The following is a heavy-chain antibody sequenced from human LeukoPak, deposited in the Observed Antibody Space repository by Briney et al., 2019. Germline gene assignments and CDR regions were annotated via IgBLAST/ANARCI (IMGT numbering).Heavy chain of an antibody. CDR2: INHSGST. D-gene: IGHD2/OR15-2a*01. Sequence: SETLSLTCAVYGGSFSGYYWSWIRQPPGKGLEWIGEINHSGSTIYKSSLKSRVTTSVDTSKNQFSLKLSSVTAADTAVYYCARTNNVFYYFDYWGQGTLVTVSS. J-gene: IGHJ4*02. CDR3: ARTNNVFYYFDY. V-gene: IGHV4-34*01. CDR1: GGSFSGYY.